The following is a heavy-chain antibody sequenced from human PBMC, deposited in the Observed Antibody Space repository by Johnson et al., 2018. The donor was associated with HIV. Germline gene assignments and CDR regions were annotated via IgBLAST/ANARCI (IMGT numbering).Heavy chain of an antibody. D-gene: IGHD1-1*01. V-gene: IGHV3-30-3*01. CDR1: GFTFSSYA. Sequence: QVQLVESGGGVVKPGRSLRLSCAASGFTFSSYAMHWVRQAPGKGLEWVAVISYDGSNKYYADSVKGRFTISRDNSKNTLYLQMNSLRAEDTAVYYCARDFVGGVPQGAFDIWGQGTMVTVSS. CDR2: ISYDGSNK. CDR3: ARDFVGGVPQGAFDI. J-gene: IGHJ3*02.